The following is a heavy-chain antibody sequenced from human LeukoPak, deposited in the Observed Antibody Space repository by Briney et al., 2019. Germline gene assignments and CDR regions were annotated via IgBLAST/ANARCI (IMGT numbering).Heavy chain of an antibody. V-gene: IGHV4-4*02. D-gene: IGHD2-21*01. Sequence: SETLPLTCTVSGGSITSNHWSWVRQPPGKGLEWIGQVHHSGGTSYNPSLRGRVTISIDKSENQFSLKLNSVTAADTAVYYCARHGGHYQSDDWGQGTLVTVSS. CDR3: ARHGGHYQSDD. CDR1: GGSITSNH. CDR2: VHHSGGT. J-gene: IGHJ4*02.